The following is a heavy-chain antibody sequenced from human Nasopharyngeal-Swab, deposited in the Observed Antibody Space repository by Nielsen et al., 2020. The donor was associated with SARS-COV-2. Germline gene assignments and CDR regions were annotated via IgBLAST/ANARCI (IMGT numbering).Heavy chain of an antibody. Sequence: WVRQAPGQALEWMGWIHAANGNTNYAQKLQGRVTMTTDTSTSTAYMELRSLRSDDTAVYYCAREGGRGYCSSTSCHAWFDPWGQGTLVTVSS. J-gene: IGHJ5*02. V-gene: IGHV1-18*01. D-gene: IGHD2-2*01. CDR2: IHAANGNT. CDR3: AREGGRGYCSSTSCHAWFDP.